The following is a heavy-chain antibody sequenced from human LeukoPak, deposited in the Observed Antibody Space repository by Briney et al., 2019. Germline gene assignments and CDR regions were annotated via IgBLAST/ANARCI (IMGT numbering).Heavy chain of an antibody. CDR3: AKVGFSEMEWLLYSDH. D-gene: IGHD3-3*01. J-gene: IGHJ4*02. CDR2: ISGSSGHT. Sequence: GGSLRLSCAASGLTFSSYAMSWVRQAPGKGLEWVSAISGSSGHTYYADSVKGRFTISRDNSKDTLYLQMNSLRAEDTAVYYCAKVGFSEMEWLLYSDHWGQGTLVTVSS. CDR1: GLTFSSYA. V-gene: IGHV3-23*01.